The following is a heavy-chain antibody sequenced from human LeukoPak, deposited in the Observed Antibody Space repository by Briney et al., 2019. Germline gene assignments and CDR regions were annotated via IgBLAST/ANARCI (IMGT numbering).Heavy chain of an antibody. D-gene: IGHD3-10*01. V-gene: IGHV3-23*01. CDR2: ISDSGGST. CDR3: AKESSYYGSGSYYY. J-gene: IGHJ4*02. CDR1: GFTFSSYA. Sequence: GGSLRLSCAASGFTFSSYAMSWVRQAPGKGLEWVSTISDSGGSTFYADSMKGRFTISRDSSRRTVYMQMNSLRAEDTAIYYCAKESSYYGSGSYYYWGQGTLVTVSS.